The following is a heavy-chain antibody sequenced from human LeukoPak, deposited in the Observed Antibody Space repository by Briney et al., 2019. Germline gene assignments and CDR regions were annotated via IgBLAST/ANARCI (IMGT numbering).Heavy chain of an antibody. CDR2: IYTSGST. CDR3: ARDRGSSGYYGGWFDP. D-gene: IGHD3-22*01. CDR1: GGSISSYY. J-gene: IGHJ5*02. V-gene: IGHV4-4*07. Sequence: PSETLSLTCTVSGGSISSYYWSWIRQPAGKGLEWIGRIYTSGSTSYNPSLKSRVTISVDKSKNQFSLKLSSVTAADTAVYYCARDRGSSGYYGGWFDPWGQGTLVTVSS.